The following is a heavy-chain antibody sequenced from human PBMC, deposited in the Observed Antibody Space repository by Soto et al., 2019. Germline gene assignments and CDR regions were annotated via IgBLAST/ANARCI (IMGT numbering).Heavy chain of an antibody. J-gene: IGHJ3*02. CDR3: ARRGITMVRGVIIAAFDI. Sequence: SETLSLTCAAYGGSFSAYYWSWIRQPPGKGLEWIGEINHSGSTNYNPSLKSRVTISVDTSKNQFSLKLSSVTAADTAVYYCARRGITMVRGVIIAAFDIWGQGTMVT. V-gene: IGHV4-34*01. D-gene: IGHD3-10*01. CDR2: INHSGST. CDR1: GGSFSAYY.